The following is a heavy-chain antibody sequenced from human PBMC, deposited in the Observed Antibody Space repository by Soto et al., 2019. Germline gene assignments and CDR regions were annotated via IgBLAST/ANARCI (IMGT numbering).Heavy chain of an antibody. CDR2: IFYSGST. J-gene: IGHJ3*02. V-gene: IGHV4-59*01. CDR3: ARGGGYYDDAFDI. D-gene: IGHD3-22*01. CDR1: GGSISAYY. Sequence: SETLSLTCTVSGGSISAYYWSWIRQPPGRGLEWIAYIFYSGSTNYNPSLKSRVTISEDTSKNQFSLRLSSVTAAGTAVYYCARGGGYYDDAFDIWGQGTMVTVSS.